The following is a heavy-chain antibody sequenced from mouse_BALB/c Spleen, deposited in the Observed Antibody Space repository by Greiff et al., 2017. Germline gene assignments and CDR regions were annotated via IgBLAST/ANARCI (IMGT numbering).Heavy chain of an antibody. CDR2: IYPGSGST. V-gene: IGHV1S22*01. Sequence: LQQPGSELVRPGASVKLSCKASGYTFTSYWMHWVKQRPGQGLEWIGNIYPGSGSTNYDEKFKSKATLTVDTSSSTAYMQLSSLTSEDSAVYYCTKGGYYFDYWGQGTTLTVSS. CDR1: GYTFTSYW. CDR3: TKGGYYFDY. J-gene: IGHJ2*01.